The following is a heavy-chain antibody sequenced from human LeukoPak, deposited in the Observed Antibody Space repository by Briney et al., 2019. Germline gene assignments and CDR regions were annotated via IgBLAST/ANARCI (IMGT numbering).Heavy chain of an antibody. CDR3: ATWIWYNSNRYFDY. CDR1: GFPFSSYA. V-gene: IGHV3-30*16. CDR2: ISYDGSNK. D-gene: IGHD1-20*01. J-gene: IGHJ4*02. Sequence: GSLRLSCAASGFPFSSYAGHWVRRAPGKGREGVAVISYDGSNKYYADSVKGRFTITSDNYKNTLYLQMNSLRAEDTAVYYCATWIWYNSNRYFDYWGQGTLVTVSS.